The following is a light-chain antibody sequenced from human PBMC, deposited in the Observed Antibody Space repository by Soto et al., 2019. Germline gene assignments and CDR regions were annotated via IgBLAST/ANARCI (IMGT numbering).Light chain of an antibody. V-gene: IGLV2-14*01. Sequence: QSVLTHPASLSGSPGQSIAISCTGTSSDVGGYNYVSWHQQHPGKAPKVLISVVSNRPSGVSNRFSGSKSGNTASLTISGLQAEDEADYYCSSYRSGGTFVFGSGTKVTVL. CDR2: VVS. CDR3: SSYRSGGTFV. CDR1: SSDVGGYNY. J-gene: IGLJ1*01.